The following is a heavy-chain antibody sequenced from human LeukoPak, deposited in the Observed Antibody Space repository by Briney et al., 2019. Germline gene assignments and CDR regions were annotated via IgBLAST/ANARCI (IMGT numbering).Heavy chain of an antibody. CDR1: GFTFSSYS. V-gene: IGHV3-21*01. CDR3: ARWAMMRPFDY. CDR2: ISSSSSYI. Sequence: GGSLRLSCAASGFTFSSYSMNWVRQAPGKGLEWVSSISSSSSYIYYADSVKGRFTISRDNAKNSLYLQMNSLRAEDTAVYYCARWAMMRPFDYWGQGTLVTVSS. J-gene: IGHJ4*02. D-gene: IGHD3-22*01.